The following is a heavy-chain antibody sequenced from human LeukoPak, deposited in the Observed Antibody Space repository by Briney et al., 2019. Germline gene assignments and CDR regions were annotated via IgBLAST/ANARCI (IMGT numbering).Heavy chain of an antibody. V-gene: IGHV3-49*04. Sequence: PGGSLRLSCTASGFTFGDYATSWVRQAPGKGLEWVGFIRSKAYGGTTEYAASVKGRFTISRDDSKSIAYLQMNSLKTEDTAVYYCTRVRYYYDSTGTNWFDSWGQGTLVTVSS. D-gene: IGHD3-22*01. CDR2: IRSKAYGGTT. CDR3: TRVRYYYDSTGTNWFDS. J-gene: IGHJ5*01. CDR1: GFTFGDYA.